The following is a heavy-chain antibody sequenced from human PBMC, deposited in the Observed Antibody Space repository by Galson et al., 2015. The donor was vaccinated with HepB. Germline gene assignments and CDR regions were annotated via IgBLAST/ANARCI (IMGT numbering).Heavy chain of an antibody. V-gene: IGHV4-30-2*01. CDR2: IYHSGST. Sequence: TLSLTCAVSGGSISSGGYSWSWIRQPPGKGLEWIGYIYHSGSTYYNPPLKVRVTISVDRSKNQFSLKLSSVTAADAAVYYCARAHAYYDFWSGFGSIRDFDYWGQGTLVTVSS. CDR3: ARAHAYYDFWSGFGSIRDFDY. D-gene: IGHD3-3*01. J-gene: IGHJ4*02. CDR1: GGSISSGGYS.